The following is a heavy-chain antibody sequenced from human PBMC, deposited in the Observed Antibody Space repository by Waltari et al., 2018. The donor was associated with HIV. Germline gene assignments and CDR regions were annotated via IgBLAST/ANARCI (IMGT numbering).Heavy chain of an antibody. Sequence: QVQMQESAPGLVKPSETLSLTCTVSGGSINTYFWNWFRQPPGKGLEWIGYIYSTGTTNYTPSLKSRVTMSVDTSKNQFSLKVRSVTAADTAVYYCARGTGVRFCSSWGQGTLVTVSS. D-gene: IGHD3-3*01. V-gene: IGHV4-59*01. CDR1: GGSINTYF. CDR2: IYSTGTT. CDR3: ARGTGVRFCSS. J-gene: IGHJ5*02.